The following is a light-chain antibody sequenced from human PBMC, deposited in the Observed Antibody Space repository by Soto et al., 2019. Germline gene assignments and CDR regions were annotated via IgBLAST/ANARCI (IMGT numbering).Light chain of an antibody. CDR2: RAS. Sequence: EIVMTQSPATLSVPPGGRATLSCRASQSDSSYLAWYQQRPGQPPRLLIYRASTRATGIPARFSGSGSGTEFSLTISSLQSEDFAVYYCQQYSTWPPRYTFGQGTKLEI. CDR3: QQYSTWPPRYT. J-gene: IGKJ2*01. V-gene: IGKV3-15*01. CDR1: QSDSSY.